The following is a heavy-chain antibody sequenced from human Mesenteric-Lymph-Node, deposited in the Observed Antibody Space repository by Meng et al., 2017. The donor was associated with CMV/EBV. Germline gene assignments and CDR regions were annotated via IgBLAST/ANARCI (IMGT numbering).Heavy chain of an antibody. CDR2: IYSSGST. D-gene: IGHD2-8*01. V-gene: IGHV4-39*01. Sequence: CPVSGGSLSSSSYYWGWIRQPPGKGLEWIGSIYSSGSTYYNPSLKSRVTISVDTSKNQFSLKLSSVTAADTAVYYCARQPVYGSGFDYWGQGTLVTVSS. CDR3: ARQPVYGSGFDY. CDR1: GGSLSSSSYY. J-gene: IGHJ4*02.